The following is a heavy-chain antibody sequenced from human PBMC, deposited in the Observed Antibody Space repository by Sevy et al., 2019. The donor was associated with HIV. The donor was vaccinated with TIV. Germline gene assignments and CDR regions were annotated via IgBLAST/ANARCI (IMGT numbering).Heavy chain of an antibody. Sequence: GGSLRLSCAASGFTFSSYAMSWVRQAPGKGLEWVSAISGSGGSTYYADSVKGRFTISRDNSKNTLYLQMNSLRAEDTAVYYGSSPGYCSGGSCYRDAFDIWGQGTMVTVSS. V-gene: IGHV3-23*01. J-gene: IGHJ3*02. D-gene: IGHD2-15*01. CDR3: SSPGYCSGGSCYRDAFDI. CDR2: ISGSGGST. CDR1: GFTFSSYA.